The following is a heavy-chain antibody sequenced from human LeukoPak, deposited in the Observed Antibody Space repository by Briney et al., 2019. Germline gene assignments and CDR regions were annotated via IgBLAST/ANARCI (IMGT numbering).Heavy chain of an antibody. V-gene: IGHV4-59*01. CDR2: IHYSGST. D-gene: IGHD6-13*01. CDR1: GGSISSYY. CDR3: ARGAWGIAAAGTFDY. Sequence: SETLSLTCTVSGGSISSYYWSWIRQPPGKGLEWIGYIHYSGSTNYNPSLKSRVTISVDTSKNQFSLKLSSVTAADTAVYYCARGAWGIAAAGTFDYWGQGTLVTVSS. J-gene: IGHJ4*02.